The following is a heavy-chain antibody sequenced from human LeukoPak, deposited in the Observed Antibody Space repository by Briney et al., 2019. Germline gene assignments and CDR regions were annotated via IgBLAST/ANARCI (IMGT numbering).Heavy chain of an antibody. J-gene: IGHJ4*02. CDR1: GFTFSSYS. CDR3: ARARWMATAVVY. CDR2: ISSSSSYI. V-gene: IGHV3-21*01. Sequence: GGSLRLSCAASGFTFSSYSMNWVRQAPGKGLEWVSSISSSSSYIYYADSVKGRFTTSRDNAKNSLYLQMNSLRAEDTAVYYCARARWMATAVVYWGQGTLVTVSS. D-gene: IGHD5-24*01.